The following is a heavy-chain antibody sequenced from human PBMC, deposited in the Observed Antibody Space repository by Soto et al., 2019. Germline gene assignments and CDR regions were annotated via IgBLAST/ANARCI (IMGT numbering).Heavy chain of an antibody. V-gene: IGHV3-30*18. J-gene: IGHJ4*02. D-gene: IGHD4-17*01. CDR3: AKDRGLRSEGSYFDY. CDR2: ISYDGSNK. Sequence: GGSLRLSCAASGFTFYTYGIHWVRQAPGKGLEWVAVISYDGSNKYYADSVKGRFTISRDNSKNTLYLQMNSLRAEDTAAYYCAKDRGLRSEGSYFDYWGQGTLVTVSS. CDR1: GFTFYTYG.